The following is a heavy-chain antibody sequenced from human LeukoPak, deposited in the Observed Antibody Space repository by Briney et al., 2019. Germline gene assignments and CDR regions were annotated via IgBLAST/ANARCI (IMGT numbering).Heavy chain of an antibody. Sequence: GGSLRLSCAASGFTFSGFSLHWVRQIPGEGLVWVSRIDNNGVETVYADSVKGRFTISRDNAKNTSYLQMNSLRVEDTAIYYCARDRPHNWFDPWGQGTLVTVSS. CDR3: ARDRPHNWFDP. V-gene: IGHV3-74*01. J-gene: IGHJ5*02. CDR1: GFTFSGFS. CDR2: IDNNGVET.